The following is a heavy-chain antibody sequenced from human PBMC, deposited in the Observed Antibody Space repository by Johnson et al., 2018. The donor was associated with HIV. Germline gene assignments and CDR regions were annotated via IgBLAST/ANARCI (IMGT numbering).Heavy chain of an antibody. CDR3: AKDLGVAADPDAFDI. J-gene: IGHJ3*02. D-gene: IGHD6-13*01. V-gene: IGHV3-30*04. Sequence: SGFTFSSYAMHWVRQAPGKGLEWVAVISYDGSNKYYADSVKGRFTISRDNSKNTLYLQINSLRAEDTAVYYCAKDLGVAADPDAFDIWGRGTMVTVSS. CDR1: GFTFSSYA. CDR2: ISYDGSNK.